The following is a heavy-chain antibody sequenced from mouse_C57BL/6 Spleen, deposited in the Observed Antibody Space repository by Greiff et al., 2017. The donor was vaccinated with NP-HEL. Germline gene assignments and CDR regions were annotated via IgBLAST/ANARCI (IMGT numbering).Heavy chain of an antibody. J-gene: IGHJ3*01. CDR2: IYPGSGST. V-gene: IGHV1-55*01. CDR3: AREGLLIYDGYPWFAY. D-gene: IGHD2-3*01. Sequence: QVQLKQPGAELVKPGASVKMSCKASGYTFTSYWITWVKQRPGQGLEWIGDIYPGSGSTNYNEKFKSKATLTVDTSSSTAYMQLSSLTSEDSAVYYCAREGLLIYDGYPWFAYWGQGTLVTVSA. CDR1: GYTFTSYW.